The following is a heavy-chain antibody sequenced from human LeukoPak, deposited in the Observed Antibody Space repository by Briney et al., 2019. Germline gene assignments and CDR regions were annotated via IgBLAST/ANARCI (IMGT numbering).Heavy chain of an antibody. V-gene: IGHV3-48*03. CDR1: GFTFSSYE. Sequence: PGGSLRLSCAASGFTFSSYEMNWVRQAPGKGLEWVSYISSSGSTIYYADSVKGRFTISRDNAKNSLYLQMNSLRAEDTAVYYCAKDANDFWSGYYRYYFDYWGQGTLVTVSS. CDR3: AKDANDFWSGYYRYYFDY. D-gene: IGHD3-3*01. J-gene: IGHJ4*02. CDR2: ISSSGSTI.